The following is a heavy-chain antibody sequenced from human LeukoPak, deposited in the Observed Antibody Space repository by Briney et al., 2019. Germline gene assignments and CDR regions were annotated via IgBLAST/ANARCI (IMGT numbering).Heavy chain of an antibody. Sequence: GGSLRLSCAASGFTFIDSGMSWVRQAPGKGLEWIGRIKSKTDGGTTDYTAPVKGRFTVSRDDSKNTLYLQVNSLKTEDTAVYYCNTGYCSSSSCHRSLYFDYWGQGTLVTVSS. J-gene: IGHJ4*02. CDR3: NTGYCSSSSCHRSLYFDY. D-gene: IGHD2-15*01. CDR1: GFTFIDSG. V-gene: IGHV3-15*01. CDR2: IKSKTDGGTT.